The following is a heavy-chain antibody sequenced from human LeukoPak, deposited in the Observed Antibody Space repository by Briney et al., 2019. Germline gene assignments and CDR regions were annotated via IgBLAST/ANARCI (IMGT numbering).Heavy chain of an antibody. D-gene: IGHD1-14*01. J-gene: IGHJ4*02. CDR3: SRIPNQSKYSIGNY. CDR1: AGSTNSGGDY. Sequence: PSETLSLTCTVSAGSTNSGGDYWSWILEHPGKGLEWIGYIYYSGSTYYTSTLKSRVSISLDTSKNQSSLKLSSVTAADTAVYYCSRIPNQSKYSIGNYWGQGTLVTVSS. CDR2: IYYSGST. V-gene: IGHV4-31*03.